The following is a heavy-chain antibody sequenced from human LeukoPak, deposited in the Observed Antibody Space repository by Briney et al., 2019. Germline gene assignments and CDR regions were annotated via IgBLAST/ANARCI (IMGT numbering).Heavy chain of an antibody. J-gene: IGHJ6*03. Sequence: ASVKVSCKASGYTFTSYDINWVRQATGQGLEWMGWMNPNSGNTGYAQKFQGRVTMTRNTSIGTAYMELSSLRSEDTAVYYCAASGFGFGELPSYFYYYMDVWGKGTTVTISS. D-gene: IGHD3-10*01. CDR2: MNPNSGNT. CDR3: AASGFGFGELPSYFYYYMDV. V-gene: IGHV1-8*01. CDR1: GYTFTSYD.